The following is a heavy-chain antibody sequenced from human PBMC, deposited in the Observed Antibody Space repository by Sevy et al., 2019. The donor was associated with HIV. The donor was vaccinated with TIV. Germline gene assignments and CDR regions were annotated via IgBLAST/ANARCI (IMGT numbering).Heavy chain of an antibody. V-gene: IGHV3-48*01. D-gene: IGHD6-19*01. Sequence: GGSLRLSCSASGFTFSSYSMHWVRQAPGKGLEWISYISSSGGTIFYADSVKGRFTISRDNAKDSLYLQMNSLRGEDTAVYYCARDPSSSSVFYYFDFWGQGTLLTVSS. CDR2: ISSSGGTI. J-gene: IGHJ4*02. CDR3: ARDPSSSSVFYYFDF. CDR1: GFTFSSYS.